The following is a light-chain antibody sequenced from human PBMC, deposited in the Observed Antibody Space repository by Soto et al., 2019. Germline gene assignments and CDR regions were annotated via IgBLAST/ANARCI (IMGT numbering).Light chain of an antibody. V-gene: IGLV2-14*01. CDR2: DVS. J-gene: IGLJ1*01. Sequence: QSALTQPASVSGSPGQSITISCTGTSSDFGGYNYVSWYQQHPGKAPKYLIYDVSNRPSGVSNRFSGSKSGNTASLTISGLQAEDEADYYCSSYTSSSSYVFGTGTKLTVL. CDR1: SSDFGGYNY. CDR3: SSYTSSSSYV.